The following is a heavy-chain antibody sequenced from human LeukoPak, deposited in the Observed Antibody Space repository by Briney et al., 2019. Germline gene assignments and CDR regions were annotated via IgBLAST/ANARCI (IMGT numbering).Heavy chain of an antibody. CDR2: ISGSGDRT. CDR3: AKRGYCSGITCYLNYFDP. CDR1: GFTFSSYG. D-gene: IGHD2-2*03. Sequence: GGSLRLSCAASGFTFSSYGMSWVRQAPGKGLEWVSDISGSGDRTDYADSVKGRLTISRDNSKGTVYLEMNSVRAEDTAIYYCAKRGYCSGITCYLNYFDPWGQGTLVTVSS. J-gene: IGHJ5*02. V-gene: IGHV3-23*01.